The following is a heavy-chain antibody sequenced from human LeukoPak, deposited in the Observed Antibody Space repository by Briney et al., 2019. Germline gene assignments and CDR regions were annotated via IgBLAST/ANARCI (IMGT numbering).Heavy chain of an antibody. V-gene: IGHV3-7*01. J-gene: IGHJ6*03. CDR1: GFTFSRYW. CDR3: ARDAVIGAYYYYYMDV. D-gene: IGHD2/OR15-2a*01. Sequence: GGSLRLSCAASGFTFSRYWMSWVRQAPGKGLEWVANIKQDGSEKYYVDSVKGRFTISRDNAKNSLYLQMNSLRAEDTAVYYCARDAVIGAYYYYYMDVWGKGTTVTVSS. CDR2: IKQDGSEK.